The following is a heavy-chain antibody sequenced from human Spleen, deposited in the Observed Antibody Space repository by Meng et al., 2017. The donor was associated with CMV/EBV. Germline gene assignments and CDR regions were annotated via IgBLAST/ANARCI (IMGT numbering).Heavy chain of an antibody. CDR3: AGVRGFGSSWVWFDP. V-gene: IGHV4-4*02. CDR1: VAPIISSIW. D-gene: IGHD6-19*01. CDR2: TYHNGNI. Sequence: SVAPIISSIWWSWVRQSPGKGLEWIGETYHNGNINYNPSLKSRVTISVDKSKNKFSLWLTSVTDADTAVYYCAGVRGFGSSWVWFDPWGQGTLVTVSS. J-gene: IGHJ5*02.